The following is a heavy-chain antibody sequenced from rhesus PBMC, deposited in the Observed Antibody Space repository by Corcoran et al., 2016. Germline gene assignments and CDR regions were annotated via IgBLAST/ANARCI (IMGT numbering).Heavy chain of an antibody. V-gene: IGHV3-59*01. CDR3: ARGLVVVANFDY. D-gene: IGHD2-21*01. J-gene: IGHJ4*01. CDR1: GSTFRGHY. CDR2: LKGCGSP. Sequence: EVQLVESGGGLATPGGSLKLCCAAAGSTFRGHYMRGVREGPGWASELLKGCGSPWYADSVKGRTTISRENVNNTVYLQSDSLRAGDTAFYYCARGLVVVANFDYWGQGVLGTVSS.